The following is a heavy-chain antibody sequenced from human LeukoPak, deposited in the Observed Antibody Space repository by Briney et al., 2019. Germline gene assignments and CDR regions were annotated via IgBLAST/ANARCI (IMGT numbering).Heavy chain of an antibody. J-gene: IGHJ4*02. CDR1: GFTFDDYA. Sequence: GRSLRLSCAASGFTFDDYAMHWVRQAPGKGLEWVSGISWNSGSIGYADSVKGRFTISRDNAKNSLYLQMNSLRAEDTALYYCAKDPQWELLGGYFDYWGQGTLVTVSS. CDR2: ISWNSGSI. CDR3: AKDPQWELLGGYFDY. V-gene: IGHV3-9*01. D-gene: IGHD1-26*01.